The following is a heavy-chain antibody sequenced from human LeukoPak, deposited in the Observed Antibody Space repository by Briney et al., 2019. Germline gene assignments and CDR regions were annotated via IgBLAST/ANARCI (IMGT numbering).Heavy chain of an antibody. CDR1: GYTFTSYD. V-gene: IGHV1-8*01. J-gene: IGHJ4*02. CDR3: ARDLGYQDY. D-gene: IGHD2-2*01. Sequence: ASVKVSCKASGYTFTSYDINWVRQATGQGLEWMGWMNPNSGNTGYAQKFQGRVTITADKSTSTAYMELSSLRSEDTAVYYCARDLGYQDYWGQGTLVTVSS. CDR2: MNPNSGNT.